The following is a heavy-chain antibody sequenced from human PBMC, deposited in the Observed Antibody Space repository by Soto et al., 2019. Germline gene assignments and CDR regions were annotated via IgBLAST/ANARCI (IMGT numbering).Heavy chain of an antibody. CDR3: AGGRGRQQLVMSYYYGMDV. CDR1: GGSFSGYY. CDR2: INHSGST. J-gene: IGHJ6*02. D-gene: IGHD6-13*01. V-gene: IGHV4-34*01. Sequence: QVQLQQWGAGLLKPSETLSLTCAVYGGSFSGYYWSWIRQPPGKGLEWIGEINHSGSTNYNPSLKRRVTISVDTSKNQFSLNLRSVTAADTAVYYCAGGRGRQQLVMSYYYGMDVWGQGTTVTVSS.